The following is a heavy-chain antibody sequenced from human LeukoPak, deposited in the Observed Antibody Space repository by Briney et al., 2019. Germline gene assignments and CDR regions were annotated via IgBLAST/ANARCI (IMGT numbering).Heavy chain of an antibody. CDR3: ARGQRAHVEWYYYMDV. CDR1: GFTFSSYA. CDR2: ISYDGSNK. J-gene: IGHJ6*03. Sequence: GRSLRLSCAASGFTFSSYAIHWVRQAPGKGLEWVAVISYDGSNKYYADSVKGRFTISRDNSKNTLYLQMNSLRADDTAVYYCARGQRAHVEWYYYMDVWGKGTTVTVSS. D-gene: IGHD1-26*01. V-gene: IGHV3-30*04.